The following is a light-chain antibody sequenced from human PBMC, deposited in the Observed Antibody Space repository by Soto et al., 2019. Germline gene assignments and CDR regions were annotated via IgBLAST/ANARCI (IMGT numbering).Light chain of an antibody. CDR2: DAS. V-gene: IGKV3-11*01. J-gene: IGKJ2*01. Sequence: EIVLTQSPATLSLSPGERATLSCRASQSVSSYLAWYQQKPGQAPRLLIYDASNRATGIPARFSGSGSGTDFTLTLSSLEPEHFAVYYCQQRSNWPPVYTFGQGTKLEIK. CDR3: QQRSNWPPVYT. CDR1: QSVSSY.